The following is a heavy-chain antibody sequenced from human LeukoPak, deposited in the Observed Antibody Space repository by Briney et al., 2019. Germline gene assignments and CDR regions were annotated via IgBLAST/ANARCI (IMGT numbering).Heavy chain of an antibody. V-gene: IGHV1-2*02. Sequence: VASVKVSCKASGYTSTGYYMHWVRQAPGQGLEWMGWINPNSGGTNYAQKFQGRVTMTRDTSISTAYMELSRLRSDDTAVYYCARERTLTSCYDYWGQGTLVTVSS. CDR2: INPNSGGT. CDR1: GYTSTGYY. D-gene: IGHD2-15*01. J-gene: IGHJ4*02. CDR3: ARERTLTSCYDY.